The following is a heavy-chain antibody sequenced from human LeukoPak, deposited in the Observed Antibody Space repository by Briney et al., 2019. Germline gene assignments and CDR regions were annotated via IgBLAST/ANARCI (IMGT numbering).Heavy chain of an antibody. D-gene: IGHD1-7*01. Sequence: GGSLRLSCAASGFTFDDYGMSWVRQAPGKGLEWVSGINWNSGSTGYADSVKGRFTISRDNAKNSLYLQMNSLRAEDTALYYCARGSQHQTGTRYYYYMDVWAKGPRSPSP. J-gene: IGHJ6*03. CDR3: ARGSQHQTGTRYYYYMDV. V-gene: IGHV3-20*04. CDR2: INWNSGST. CDR1: GFTFDDYG.